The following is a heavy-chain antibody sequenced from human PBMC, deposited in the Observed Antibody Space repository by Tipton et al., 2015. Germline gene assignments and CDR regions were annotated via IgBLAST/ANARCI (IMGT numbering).Heavy chain of an antibody. CDR1: GGSISGYY. CDR2: IYYSGST. V-gene: IGHV4-59*12. D-gene: IGHD2-15*01. Sequence: TLSLTCIVSGGSISGYYWSWIRQPPGKGLEWFGHIYYSGSTNYNPSLKSRVTMSVDTSKNQFSLKLTSVTVADTAIYYCARDIVPNWFDPWGQGILVTVSS. J-gene: IGHJ5*02. CDR3: ARDIVPNWFDP.